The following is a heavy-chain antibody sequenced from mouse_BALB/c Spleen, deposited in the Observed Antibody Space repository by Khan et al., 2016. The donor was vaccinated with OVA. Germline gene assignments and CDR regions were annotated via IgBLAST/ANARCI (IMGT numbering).Heavy chain of an antibody. CDR3: ARTARIKY. CDR1: GYSITSGYV. V-gene: IGHV3-2*02. CDR2: ISYSGNT. Sequence: VQLKESGPGLVKPSQSLSLTCTVTGYSITSGYVWYFLRPSPGNLLELMGFISYSGNTYYTPSLKRRISITRDTSKNQFFLQLISVTTEDTATYYCARTARIKYWGQGTTLTVSS. J-gene: IGHJ2*01. D-gene: IGHD1-2*01.